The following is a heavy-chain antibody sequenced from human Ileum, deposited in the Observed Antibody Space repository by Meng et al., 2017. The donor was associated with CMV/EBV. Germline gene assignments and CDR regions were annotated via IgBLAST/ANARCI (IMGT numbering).Heavy chain of an antibody. CDR1: GYTFTVYT. Sequence: QVQVVKSGAQMKKPGAAVRVSCETSGYTFTVYTIHWARQAPGQGLEWMGRINTNSGDTFYAQKFRGRVTMTRDTSIRTVFMELSGLQSHDTAIYYCARDNWGSDYWGQGTLVTVSS. V-gene: IGHV1-2*06. CDR2: INTNSGDT. CDR3: ARDNWGSDY. D-gene: IGHD7-27*01. J-gene: IGHJ4*02.